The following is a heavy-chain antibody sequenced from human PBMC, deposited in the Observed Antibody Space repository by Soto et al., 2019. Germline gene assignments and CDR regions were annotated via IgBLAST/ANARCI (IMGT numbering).Heavy chain of an antibody. Sequence: GESLKISCKGSGYSFTSYWIGWVRQMPGKGLEWVGIIYPGDSDTRYSPSFQGQVTISADKSISTAYLQWSSLKASDTAMYYCATGKGYCSGGSCYSLYYYGMDVWGQGTTVTVYS. V-gene: IGHV5-51*01. CDR3: ATGKGYCSGGSCYSLYYYGMDV. D-gene: IGHD2-15*01. CDR2: IYPGDSDT. CDR1: GYSFTSYW. J-gene: IGHJ6*02.